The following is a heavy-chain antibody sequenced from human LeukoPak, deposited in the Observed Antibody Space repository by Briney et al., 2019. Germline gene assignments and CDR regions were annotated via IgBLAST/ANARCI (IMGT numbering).Heavy chain of an antibody. D-gene: IGHD4-11*01. V-gene: IGHV4-31*03. CDR2: IYYSGST. Sequence: TSQTLSLTCTVSGGSISSGGYYWSWIRQHPGPGLEWIVYIYYSGSTYYNPSLKSRVTISVDTSKNQFSLKLSSVTAADTAVYYCARGTWAVTNYFDYWGQGTLVTVSS. CDR3: ARGTWAVTNYFDY. CDR1: GGSISSGGYY. J-gene: IGHJ4*02.